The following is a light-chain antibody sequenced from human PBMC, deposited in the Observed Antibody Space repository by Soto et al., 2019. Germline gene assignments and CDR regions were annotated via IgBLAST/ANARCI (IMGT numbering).Light chain of an antibody. J-gene: IGKJ1*01. Sequence: DIVMTQSPLSLPVTPGEPASISCISSQSLLQSNGYNYLDWYLQKPGQSPQLLIYFGSYRASGVPDRFSGSGSGTDFTLKIRRVEAEDVGVYYCMQSQQSPPTFGQGTKVEI. V-gene: IGKV2-28*01. CDR1: QSLLQSNGYNY. CDR2: FGS. CDR3: MQSQQSPPT.